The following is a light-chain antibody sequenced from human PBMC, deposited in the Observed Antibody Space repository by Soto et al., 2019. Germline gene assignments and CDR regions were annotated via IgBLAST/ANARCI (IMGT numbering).Light chain of an antibody. CDR1: QTIGDS. V-gene: IGKV1-5*03. J-gene: IGKJ1*01. CDR2: KVS. Sequence: DIQVTQSPSTLSASVGDRITITCRTSQTIGDSLAWLQQKPGKAPKLLIGKVSTIQSVVPSRFSGSGSGAEFTLSISNLQPDHFATYYCQQYKEDSKTFGQGTTV. CDR3: QQYKEDSKT.